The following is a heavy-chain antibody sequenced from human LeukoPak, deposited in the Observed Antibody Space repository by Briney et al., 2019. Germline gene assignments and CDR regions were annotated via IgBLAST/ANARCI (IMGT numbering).Heavy chain of an antibody. CDR2: INHSGST. CDR1: GGSFSGYY. V-gene: IGHV4-34*01. Sequence: PSETLSLTCAVYGGSFSGYYWSWIRQPPGKGLEWIGEINHSGSTNYNPSLKSRVTISVDTSKNQFSLKLSSVTAADTAVYYCARGYCSSTSCYGGGAFDPWGQGTLVTVSS. CDR3: ARGYCSSTSCYGGGAFDP. J-gene: IGHJ5*02. D-gene: IGHD2-2*01.